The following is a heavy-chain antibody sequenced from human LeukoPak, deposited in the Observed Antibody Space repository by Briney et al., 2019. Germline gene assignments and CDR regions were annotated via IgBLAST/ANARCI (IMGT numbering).Heavy chain of an antibody. Sequence: ASVKVSCKASGYTFTGYYMHWVRQAPGQGLEWMGWINPNSGGTNYAQKFQGWVTMTRDTSISTAYMELSRLRSDDTAVYYCARGGITMVRGVRFDNWFDPWGQGTLVTVSS. CDR1: GYTFTGYY. V-gene: IGHV1-2*04. CDR3: ARGGITMVRGVRFDNWFDP. CDR2: INPNSGGT. J-gene: IGHJ5*02. D-gene: IGHD3-10*01.